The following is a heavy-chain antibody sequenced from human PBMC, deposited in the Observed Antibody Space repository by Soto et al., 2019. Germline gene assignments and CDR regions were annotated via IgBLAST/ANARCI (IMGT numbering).Heavy chain of an antibody. V-gene: IGHV3-30*18. CDR1: GFTFSSYG. CDR2: ISYDGSNK. CDR3: AKDPFPFLEWLRGVHFFEF. Sequence: QVQLVESGGGVVQPGRSLSLSCAASGFTFSSYGMHWVRQAPGKGLEWVAVISYDGSNKYYGDSVKGRFTISRDNAKNTLYLQMTSLTAEDTAVYYWAKDPFPFLEWLRGVHFFEFWGQGTLVTVSS. D-gene: IGHD3-3*02. J-gene: IGHJ4*02.